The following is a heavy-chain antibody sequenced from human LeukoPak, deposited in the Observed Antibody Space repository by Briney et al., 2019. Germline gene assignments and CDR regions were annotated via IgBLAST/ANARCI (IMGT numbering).Heavy chain of an antibody. V-gene: IGHV3-7*01. CDR1: GFTFSYYW. CDR3: ARSLRRSYYDSSGYDY. D-gene: IGHD3-22*01. CDR2: IKQDGSEK. J-gene: IGHJ4*02. Sequence: GGSLRLSCAASGFTFSYYWMSWVRQAPGKGLEWVANIKQDGSEKYYVDSVKGRFTISRDNAKNSLYLQVNSLRAEDTAVYYCARSLRRSYYDSSGYDYWGQGTLVTVSS.